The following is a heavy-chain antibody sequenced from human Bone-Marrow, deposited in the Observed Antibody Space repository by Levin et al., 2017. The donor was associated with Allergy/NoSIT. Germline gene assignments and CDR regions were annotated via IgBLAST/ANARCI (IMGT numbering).Heavy chain of an antibody. D-gene: IGHD6-6*01. CDR1: GFTFSSFW. Sequence: AGESLKISCAASGFTFSSFWMSWVRQAPGKGLEWVANIKQDGSEQYYLDSVRGRFTISRDNAENSLYLQMNSLRVEDTAVYYCAKTSRSSMDPDYWGQGTLVTVSS. CDR2: IKQDGSEQ. CDR3: AKTSRSSMDPDY. V-gene: IGHV3-7*01. J-gene: IGHJ4*02.